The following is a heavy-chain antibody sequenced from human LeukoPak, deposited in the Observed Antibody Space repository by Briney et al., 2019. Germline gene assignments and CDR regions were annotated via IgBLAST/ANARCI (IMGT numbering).Heavy chain of an antibody. CDR1: GYTFTSYD. Sequence: ASVKVSCKASGYTFTSYDINWVRRATGQGLEWMGWMNPNSGNTGYAQEFQGRVTMTRNTSISTAYMELSSLRSEDTAVYYCARRGNWNDPYGIGYWGQGTLVTVSS. CDR3: ARRGNWNDPYGIGY. CDR2: MNPNSGNT. J-gene: IGHJ4*02. D-gene: IGHD1-1*01. V-gene: IGHV1-8*01.